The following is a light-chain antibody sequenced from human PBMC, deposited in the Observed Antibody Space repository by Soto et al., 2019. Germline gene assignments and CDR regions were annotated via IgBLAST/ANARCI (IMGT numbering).Light chain of an antibody. CDR3: SSDSGSNNFV. J-gene: IGLJ1*01. Sequence: QSALTQPPSASGSPGQSVTISCTGTSSDIGGYNYVSWYQQHPGKAPKLMIYEVSKRPSGVPDRFSGSKSGNTASLTVSGIQAEDEDDYYCSSDSGSNNFVFGGGTKVTVL. CDR2: EVS. V-gene: IGLV2-8*01. CDR1: SSDIGGYNY.